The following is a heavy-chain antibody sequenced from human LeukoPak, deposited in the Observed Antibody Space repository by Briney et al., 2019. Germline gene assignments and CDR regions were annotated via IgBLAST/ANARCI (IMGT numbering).Heavy chain of an antibody. V-gene: IGHV1-2*06. CDR3: ARDRIAAAGQLYNWFDP. J-gene: IGHJ5*02. CDR2: INPNSGGT. Sequence: ASVKVSCKASGYTFTGYYMHWVRQAPGQGLEWMGRINPNSGGTNYAQKFQGRAIMTRDTSISTAYMELSRLRSDDTAVYYCARDRIAAAGQLYNWFDPWGQGTLVTVSS. CDR1: GYTFTGYY. D-gene: IGHD6-13*01.